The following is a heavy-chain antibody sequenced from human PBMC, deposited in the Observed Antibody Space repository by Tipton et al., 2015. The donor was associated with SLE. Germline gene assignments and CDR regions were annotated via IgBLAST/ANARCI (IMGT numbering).Heavy chain of an antibody. D-gene: IGHD2-15*01. Sequence: TLSLTCTVSGGSISSYYWSWFRQPPGKGLEWIGYIYYSGSTNYNPSLKSRVTISVDTSKNQFSLKLSSVTAADTAVYYCARLGYCSGGSYYSLPHYFDYWGQGTLVTVSS. CDR1: GGSISSYY. J-gene: IGHJ4*02. CDR2: IYYSGST. CDR3: ARLGYCSGGSYYSLPHYFDY. V-gene: IGHV4-59*08.